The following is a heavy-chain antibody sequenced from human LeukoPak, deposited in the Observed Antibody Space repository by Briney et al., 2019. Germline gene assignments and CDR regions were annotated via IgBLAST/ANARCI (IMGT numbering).Heavy chain of an antibody. D-gene: IGHD3-10*01. CDR3: ARDTYGSGTPGPY. J-gene: IGHJ4*02. CDR1: GFTVSSNY. CDR2: IYSGGST. V-gene: IGHV3-66*01. Sequence: GGSLRLSCAASGFTVSSNYMSWVRQAPGKGPEWVSVIYSGGSTYYADSVKGRFTISRDNSKNTLYLQMNSLRAEDTAVYYCARDTYGSGTPGPYWGQGTLVTVSS.